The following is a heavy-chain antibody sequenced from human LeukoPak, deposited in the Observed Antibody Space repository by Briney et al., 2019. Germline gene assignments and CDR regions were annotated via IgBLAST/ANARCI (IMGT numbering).Heavy chain of an antibody. Sequence: PSETLPLTCTVSGGSISSYYWSWIRQPPGKGLEWIGYIYYSGSTNYNPSLKSRVTISVDTSKNQFSLKLSSVTAADTAVYYCAREVYGDGYNGAFDIWGRGTMVTVSS. CDR3: AREVYGDGYNGAFDI. J-gene: IGHJ3*02. D-gene: IGHD5-24*01. V-gene: IGHV4-59*01. CDR1: GGSISSYY. CDR2: IYYSGST.